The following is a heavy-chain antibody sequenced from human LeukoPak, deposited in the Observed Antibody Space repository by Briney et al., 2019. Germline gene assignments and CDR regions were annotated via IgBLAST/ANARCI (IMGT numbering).Heavy chain of an antibody. V-gene: IGHV3-11*01. D-gene: IGHD3-10*01. J-gene: IGHJ1*01. Sequence: GGSLRLSCAASGFTFSSYYMHWVRQARGKGLEWVSYISSSGSTIYYADSVKGRFTISRDNAKNSLYLQMNSLRAEDTAVYYCASTIWFGELFPLQHWGQGTLVTVSS. CDR1: GFTFSSYY. CDR2: ISSSGSTI. CDR3: ASTIWFGELFPLQH.